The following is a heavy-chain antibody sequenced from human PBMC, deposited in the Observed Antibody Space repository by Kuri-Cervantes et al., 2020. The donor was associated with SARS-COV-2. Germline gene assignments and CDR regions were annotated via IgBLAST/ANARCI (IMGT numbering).Heavy chain of an antibody. Sequence: GESLKISCTASGYTFTGYYMHWVRQAPGQGLEWMGWINPNSGGTNYAQKFQGRVTMTRDTSISTAYMELSSLRSEDTAVYHCARRGYCSGGSCYSSLRGAFDIWGQGTMVTVSS. CDR2: INPNSGGT. CDR1: GYTFTGYY. J-gene: IGHJ3*02. CDR3: ARRGYCSGGSCYSSLRGAFDI. V-gene: IGHV1-2*02. D-gene: IGHD2-15*01.